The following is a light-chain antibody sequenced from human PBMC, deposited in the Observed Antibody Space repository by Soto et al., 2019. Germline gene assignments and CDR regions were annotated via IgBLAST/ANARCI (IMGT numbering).Light chain of an antibody. V-gene: IGKV3-15*01. Sequence: EIVMTPSPATLSGSPGERATLSCRASQSVNSHLAWYHQKPGQAPRLLIYGASTRATGIPARFSGSGSGTEVTLTLNSLQPEDFAVYYCQKYNSWPRTFGQVT. J-gene: IGKJ5*01. CDR3: QKYNSWPRT. CDR1: QSVNSH. CDR2: GAS.